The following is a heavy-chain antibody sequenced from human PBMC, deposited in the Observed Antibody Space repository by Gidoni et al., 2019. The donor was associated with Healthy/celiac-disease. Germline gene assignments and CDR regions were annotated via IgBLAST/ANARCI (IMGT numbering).Heavy chain of an antibody. J-gene: IGHJ4*02. CDR3: ARHPDYDYGGNGYFDY. D-gene: IGHD4-17*01. CDR1: GGSISSSSYY. CDR2: IYYSGST. V-gene: IGHV4-39*01. Sequence: QLQLQESGPGLVKPSETLSLTCTVSGGSISSSSYYWGWIRQPPGKGLEWIGSIYYSGSTYYNPSLKSRVTISVDTSKNQFSLKLSSVTAADTAVYYCARHPDYDYGGNGYFDYWGQGTLVTVSS.